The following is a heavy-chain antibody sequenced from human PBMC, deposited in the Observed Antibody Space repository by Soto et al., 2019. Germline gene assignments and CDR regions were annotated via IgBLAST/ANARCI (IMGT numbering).Heavy chain of an antibody. CDR1: GFTFSNYA. D-gene: IGHD2-2*01. CDR2: ITGNGVST. V-gene: IGHV3-23*01. Sequence: SLRLSCAVSGFTFSNYAMAWVRQAPGKGLEYVSSITGNGVSTYYAHSVKGRFTISRDNSKNTLYVQMNSLTAEDTAIYYCAKGGASNSCIPTGFDLWGQGTMVTVSS. CDR3: AKGGASNSCIPTGFDL. J-gene: IGHJ5*02.